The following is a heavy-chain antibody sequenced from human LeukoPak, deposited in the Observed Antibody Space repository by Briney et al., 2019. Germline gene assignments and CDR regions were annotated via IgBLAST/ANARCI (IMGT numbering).Heavy chain of an antibody. CDR2: INPNTGGT. D-gene: IGHD3-22*01. CDR3: ARDGVRDYYDSSGYNRILNAFDI. V-gene: IGHV1-2*02. CDR1: GYTFTGYY. J-gene: IGHJ3*02. Sequence: ASVKVSCKASGYTFTGYYVHWVRQAPGQGLEWMGWINPNTGGTEYAQKFQGRVTMTRDTSISTAYMELSRLKSDDTAVYYCARDGVRDYYDSSGYNRILNAFDIWGQGTMVTVSS.